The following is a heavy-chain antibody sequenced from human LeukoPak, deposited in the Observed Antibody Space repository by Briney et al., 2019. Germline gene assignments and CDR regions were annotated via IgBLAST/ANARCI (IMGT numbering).Heavy chain of an antibody. J-gene: IGHJ4*02. D-gene: IGHD6-13*01. CDR2: INPSGGST. CDR3: ARDRGSSWPYFKVGYFDY. CDR1: GGTFSSYA. Sequence: ASVKVSCKASGGTFSSYAISWVRQAPGQGLEWMGIINPSGGSTSYAQKFQGRVTMTRDTSTSTVYMELSSLRSEDTAVYYCARDRGSSWPYFKVGYFDYWGQGTLVTVSS. V-gene: IGHV1-46*01.